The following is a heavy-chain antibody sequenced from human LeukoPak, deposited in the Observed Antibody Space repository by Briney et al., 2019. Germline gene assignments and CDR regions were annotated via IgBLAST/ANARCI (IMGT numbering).Heavy chain of an antibody. Sequence: GASVKVSCKASGYTFTKYYMFWVRQAPGQGLEWMGRINPSSGGTDYAQKFQGRVTMTRDTSISTAYMELSRLRSGDTAMYYCARGYCSGGSCYSVENWFDPWGQGTLVTVPS. D-gene: IGHD2-15*01. J-gene: IGHJ5*02. CDR2: INPSSGGT. CDR3: ARGYCSGGSCYSVENWFDP. V-gene: IGHV1-2*06. CDR1: GYTFTKYY.